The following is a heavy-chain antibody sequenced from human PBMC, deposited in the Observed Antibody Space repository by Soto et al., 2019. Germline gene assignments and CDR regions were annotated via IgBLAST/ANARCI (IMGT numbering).Heavy chain of an antibody. J-gene: IGHJ4*02. Sequence: ESGGGVVQPGRSLRLSCAASGFTFSTHGMHWVRQAPGQGLEWVAVIWYDGSNKYYADSVKGRFTISRDNSKNTLYLQMNSLRAEDTAVYYCARDPIGPGIFDYWGQGTLVTVSS. CDR2: IWYDGSNK. V-gene: IGHV3-33*01. CDR3: ARDPIGPGIFDY. D-gene: IGHD1-26*01. CDR1: GFTFSTHG.